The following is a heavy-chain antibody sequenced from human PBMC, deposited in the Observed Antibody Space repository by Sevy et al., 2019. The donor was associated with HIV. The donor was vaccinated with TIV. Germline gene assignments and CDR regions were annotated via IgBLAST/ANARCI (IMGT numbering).Heavy chain of an antibody. CDR2: IIPIFGTA. D-gene: IGHD1-26*01. V-gene: IGHV1-69*13. Sequence: SVKVSCKASGGTFSSYAISWVRRAPGQGLEWMGGIIPIFGTANYAQKFQGRVTITADESTSTAYMELSSLRSEDTAVYYCARESGSYYRVESRAFDIWGQGTMVTVSS. CDR1: GGTFSSYA. CDR3: ARESGSYYRVESRAFDI. J-gene: IGHJ3*02.